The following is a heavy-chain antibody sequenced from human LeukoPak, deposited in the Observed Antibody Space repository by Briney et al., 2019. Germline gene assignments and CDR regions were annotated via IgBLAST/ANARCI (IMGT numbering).Heavy chain of an antibody. CDR2: INPNSGGT. CDR3: ARDLIGRPAAMSLSFDY. D-gene: IGHD2-2*01. CDR1: GYTFTGYY. V-gene: IGHV1-2*02. J-gene: IGHJ4*02. Sequence: GASVKVSCKASGYTFTGYYMHWVRQAPGQGLEWMGWINPNSGGTNYAQKFQGRVTMTRDTSISTAYMELSRLRSDDTAVYYCARDLIGRPAAMSLSFDYWGQGTLVTVSS.